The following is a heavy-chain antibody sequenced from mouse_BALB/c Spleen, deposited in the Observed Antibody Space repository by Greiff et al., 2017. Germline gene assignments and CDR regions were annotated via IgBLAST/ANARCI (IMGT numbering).Heavy chain of an antibody. CDR1: GYTFTDYN. CDR2: IYPYNGGT. V-gene: IGHV1S29*02. Sequence: EVQLQQSGPELVKPGASVKISCKASGYTFTDYNMHWVKQSHGKSLERIGYIYPYNGGTGYNQKFKSKATLTVDNSSSTAYMELRSLTSEDSAVYYCARSGYYGNAFAYWGQGTLVTVSA. CDR3: ARSGYYGNAFAY. J-gene: IGHJ3*01. D-gene: IGHD2-1*01.